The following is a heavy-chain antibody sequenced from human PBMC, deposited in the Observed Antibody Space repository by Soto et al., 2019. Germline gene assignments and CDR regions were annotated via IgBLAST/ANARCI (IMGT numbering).Heavy chain of an antibody. J-gene: IGHJ4*02. V-gene: IGHV1-69*01. CDR3: ARDGRRRVTMVRGGFDY. Sequence: QVQLVQSGAEVKKPGSSVKVSCKASGGTFSSYAISWVRQAPGQGLEWMGGIIPIFGTANYAQKFQGRVTITADESTSTAYMELSSRRSEDTAVYYCARDGRRRVTMVRGGFDYWGQGTLVTVSS. D-gene: IGHD3-10*01. CDR1: GGTFSSYA. CDR2: IIPIFGTA.